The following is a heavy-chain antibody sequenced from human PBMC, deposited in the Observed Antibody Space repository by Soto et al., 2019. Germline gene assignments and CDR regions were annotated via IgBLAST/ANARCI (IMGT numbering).Heavy chain of an antibody. V-gene: IGHV1-18*01. CDR2: ISAYNGNT. D-gene: IGHD6-13*01. Sequence: ASVKVSCKASGYTLNTYGINWVRQAPGQGLEWMGWISAYNGNTNYAEKVRGRVTMTTDTSTSTAYMELRSLRSDDTAVYYCAREALYSSGWYYSDYWGQGTPVTVSS. CDR1: GYTLNTYG. CDR3: AREALYSSGWYYSDY. J-gene: IGHJ4*02.